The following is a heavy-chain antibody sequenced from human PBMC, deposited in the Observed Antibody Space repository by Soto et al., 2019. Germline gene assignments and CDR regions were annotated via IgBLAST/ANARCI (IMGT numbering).Heavy chain of an antibody. CDR1: GYTCTSYG. CDR3: ARHVLRHEPPFDY. Sequence: ASLKVSCNASGYTCTSYGISWVLQAPGQGLEWMGWISAYNGNTNYAQKLQGRVTMTTDTSTSTAYVELRSLRSDDTAVYYCARHVLRHEPPFDYWGQGTLVTVSS. V-gene: IGHV1-18*01. CDR2: ISAYNGNT. J-gene: IGHJ4*02. D-gene: IGHD2-8*01.